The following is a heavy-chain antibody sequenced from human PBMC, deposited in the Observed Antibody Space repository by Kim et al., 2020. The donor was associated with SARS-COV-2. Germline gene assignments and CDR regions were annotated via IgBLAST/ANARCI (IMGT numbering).Heavy chain of an antibody. D-gene: IGHD4-17*01. CDR3: AGARLWTTVTTFDY. Sequence: AQKIRGRFTITADKSTSTAYMELSSLRSEDKAVYYCAGARLWTTVTTFDYWGQGTLVTVSS. J-gene: IGHJ4*02. V-gene: IGHV1-69*04.